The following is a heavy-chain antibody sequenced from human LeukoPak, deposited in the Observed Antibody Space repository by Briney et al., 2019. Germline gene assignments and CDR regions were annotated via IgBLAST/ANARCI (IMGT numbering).Heavy chain of an antibody. CDR2: INPNSGAT. Sequence: ASVKVSRKASGYTFTDYYMHWVRQAPGQGLEWMGWINPNSGATNYAQKFQGRVTMTEDTSTDTAYMELSSLRSEDTAVYYCATGEESGYDYVLDYWGQGTLVTVSS. D-gene: IGHD5-12*01. CDR1: GYTFTDYY. CDR3: ATGEESGYDYVLDY. V-gene: IGHV1-2*02. J-gene: IGHJ4*02.